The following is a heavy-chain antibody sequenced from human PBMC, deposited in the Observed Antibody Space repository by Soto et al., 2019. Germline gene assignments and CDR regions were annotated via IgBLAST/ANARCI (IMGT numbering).Heavy chain of an antibody. D-gene: IGHD1-26*01. CDR1: GYTFTTHG. J-gene: IGHJ4*02. CDR2: VRGDNGHT. Sequence: GASVKVSCKASGYTFTTHGISWVRQVPGQGLEWMGWVRGDNGHTNYAQSLQGRVTMTTDTSTNTAYMELRSLRSDDTAVYYCARHRGSGSPYFDYWGQGTLVTVSS. CDR3: ARHRGSGSPYFDY. V-gene: IGHV1-18*01.